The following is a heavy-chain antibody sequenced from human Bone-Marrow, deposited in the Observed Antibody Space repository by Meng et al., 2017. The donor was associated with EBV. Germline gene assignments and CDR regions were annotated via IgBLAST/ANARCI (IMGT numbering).Heavy chain of an antibody. CDR3: ARAGYHRPASEY. CDR1: RGFITSGDW. Sequence: QVQRRESGPGLVVPSGTLSLTCAGSRGFITSGDWWSWVRQSPGKGLEWIGEIHHSGGTSYNPSLKSRVTISLDMSKDQFSLRLSSVTAADTAVYYCARAGYHRPASEYWGQGTLVTVSS. D-gene: IGHD2-15*01. V-gene: IGHV4-4*02. CDR2: IHHSGGT. J-gene: IGHJ4*02.